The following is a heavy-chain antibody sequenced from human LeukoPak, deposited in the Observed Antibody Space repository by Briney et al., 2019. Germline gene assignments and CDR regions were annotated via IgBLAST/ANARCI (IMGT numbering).Heavy chain of an antibody. CDR2: ISGYNGNT. CDR3: ARGLGVVTAQSEQPKPRYFDL. V-gene: IGHV1-18*01. J-gene: IGHJ2*01. Sequence: ASVKVSCKASGYTFISYGISWVRQAPGRGLEWMGWISGYNGNTNYAQNLQGRVTMTTDTSTSTAYMELRSLRSDDTAVYYCARGLGVVTAQSEQPKPRYFDLWGRGTQVTVSS. CDR1: GYTFISYG. D-gene: IGHD2-21*02.